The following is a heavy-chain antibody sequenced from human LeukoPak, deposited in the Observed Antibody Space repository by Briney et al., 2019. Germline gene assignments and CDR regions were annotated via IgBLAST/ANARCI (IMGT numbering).Heavy chain of an antibody. CDR2: IIPTFDIA. CDR3: ARDRRGGDAFDI. V-gene: IGHV1-69*10. D-gene: IGHD6-25*01. J-gene: IGHJ3*02. CDR1: GGIFSKYG. Sequence: SVKVSCKASGGIFSKYGISWVRQAPGQGLEWMRGIIPTFDIANYAQKFQGRVTISADKSTSTDYMELSSLRSEDTAMYYCARDRRGGDAFDIWGQGTLVLVSS.